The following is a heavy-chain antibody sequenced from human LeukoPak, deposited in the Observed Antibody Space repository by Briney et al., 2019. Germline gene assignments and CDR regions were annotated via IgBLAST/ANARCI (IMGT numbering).Heavy chain of an antibody. CDR2: IYYSGST. D-gene: IGHD1-26*01. Sequence: SETLSLTCTVSGGSITSSSYYWGWIRQPPGKGLQWIGSIYYSGSTYYNPSLKSRVTISVDTSKIQFSLQLNSVTAADTAMYYCARFNSGSYQHYFDYWGQGTLVTVSS. J-gene: IGHJ4*02. CDR3: ARFNSGSYQHYFDY. CDR1: GGSITSSSYY. V-gene: IGHV4-39*07.